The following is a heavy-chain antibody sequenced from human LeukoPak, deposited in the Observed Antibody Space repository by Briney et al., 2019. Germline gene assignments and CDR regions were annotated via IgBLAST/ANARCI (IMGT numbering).Heavy chain of an antibody. CDR3: ARDLYGDYATDF. J-gene: IGHJ4*02. D-gene: IGHD4-17*01. CDR1: GFTFSSYT. CDR2: ISGSSDSI. Sequence: PGRSLRLSCTASGFTFSSYTMNWVRQAPGKGLEWVSSISGSSDSIYYADSMKGRFTISRDNAKRSLYLQMNSLRAEDTAVYYCARDLYGDYATDFWGQGTLVTVSS. V-gene: IGHV3-21*01.